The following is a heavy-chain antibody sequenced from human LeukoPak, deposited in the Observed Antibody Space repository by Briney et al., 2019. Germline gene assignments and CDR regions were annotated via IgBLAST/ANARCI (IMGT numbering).Heavy chain of an antibody. D-gene: IGHD3-3*01. CDR3: ARNHRFWSGKTYYFDY. CDR1: GFTFNSYS. V-gene: IGHV3-21*01. J-gene: IGHJ4*02. Sequence: PGGSLTLSCAASGFTFNSYSMNWVRQAPGKGLEWVSSISSRSSSIYYADSVKGRFTISRDNAKNSLFLQMNSLRAEDTAVYYCARNHRFWSGKTYYFDYWGQGTLVTVSS. CDR2: ISSRSSSI.